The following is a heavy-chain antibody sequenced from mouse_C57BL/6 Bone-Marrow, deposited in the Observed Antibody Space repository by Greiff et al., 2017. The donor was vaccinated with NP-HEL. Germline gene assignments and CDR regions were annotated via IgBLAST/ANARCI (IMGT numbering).Heavy chain of an antibody. CDR3: TTYYYGNYVGFAY. CDR1: GFNIKDDY. CDR2: IDPENGDT. Sequence: VQLQQSGAELVRPGASVKLSCTASGFNIKDDYMHWVKQRPEQGLEWIGWIDPENGDTEYASKFQGKATITAHTSSNTAYLQLSSLTSEDTAVYYCTTYYYGNYVGFAYWGQGTLVTVSA. V-gene: IGHV14-4*01. J-gene: IGHJ3*01. D-gene: IGHD2-1*01.